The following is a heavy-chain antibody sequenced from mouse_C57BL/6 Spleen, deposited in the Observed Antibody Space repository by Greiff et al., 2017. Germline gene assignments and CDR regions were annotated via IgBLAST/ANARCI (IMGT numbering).Heavy chain of an antibody. CDR2: IWSDGST. CDR3: ARHNPGRMGYYFDY. Sequence: QVQLQQSGPGLVAPSQSLSITCTVSGFSLTSYGVHWVRQPPGKGLEWLVVIWSDGSTTYNSALKSRLSISKDNSKSQVFLKMSSLQTDDAAMYYCARHNPGRMGYYFDYWGQGTTLTVSS. D-gene: IGHD2-3*01. J-gene: IGHJ2*01. V-gene: IGHV2-6-1*01. CDR1: GFSLTSYG.